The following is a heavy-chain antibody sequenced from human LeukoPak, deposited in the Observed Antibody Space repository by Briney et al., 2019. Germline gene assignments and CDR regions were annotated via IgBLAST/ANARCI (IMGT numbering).Heavy chain of an antibody. CDR3: ARGGVLKSVDY. V-gene: IGHV4-59*01. J-gene: IGHJ4*02. D-gene: IGHD3-16*01. Sequence: SETLSLTCTVSAGSIGSYYWSWIRQPPGKELEWIGYIYDIGTTNYNPSLKSRATISVDGSKKQFSLKLSSVTAADTAVYYCARGGVLKSVDYWGQGTLVTVSS. CDR1: AGSIGSYY. CDR2: IYDIGTT.